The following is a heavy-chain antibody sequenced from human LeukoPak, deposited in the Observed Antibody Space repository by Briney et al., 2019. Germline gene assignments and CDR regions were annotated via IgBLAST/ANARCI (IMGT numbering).Heavy chain of an antibody. CDR2: LYYSEGT. J-gene: IGHJ6*03. CDR3: ARQLTYYDFWSGYPRYYYYYMDV. V-gene: IGHV4-39*01. D-gene: IGHD3-3*01. Sequence: SVTQSLTCTVSGGSISSSSYYWGWIRQPPGKGLEWIGSLYYSEGTYYNPSLKSRVTISVDTSKNQFSLKLSSVTVADTAVYYCARQLTYYDFWSGYPRYYYYYMDVWGKGTTVSVS. CDR1: GGSISSSSYY.